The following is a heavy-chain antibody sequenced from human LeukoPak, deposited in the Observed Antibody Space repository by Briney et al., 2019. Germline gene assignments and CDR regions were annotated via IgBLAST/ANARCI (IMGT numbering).Heavy chain of an antibody. J-gene: IGHJ4*02. CDR2: IYYRGST. D-gene: IGHD2-2*03. CDR1: GGSISSSSYY. V-gene: IGHV4-39*01. Sequence: SETLSLTSTVSGGSISSSSYYWGWIRQPPGKGLEWIGSIYYRGSTYYNPSLKSRVTISVDTSKNQFSLKLSSVTAADTAVYYCARLMGPGYCSSTSCYVGAYYFDYWGQGTLVTVSS. CDR3: ARLMGPGYCSSTSCYVGAYYFDY.